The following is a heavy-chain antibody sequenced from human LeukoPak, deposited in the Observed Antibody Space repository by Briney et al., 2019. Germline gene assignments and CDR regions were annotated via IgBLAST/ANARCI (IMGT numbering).Heavy chain of an antibody. J-gene: IGHJ3*02. CDR2: INPNSGGT. Sequence: ASVKVSCKASGYSFTDYFIHWVRQAPGQGLEWMGWINPNSGGTNYAQKFQGRVTMTRDTSISTAYMELTSLTSDDTAVYYCARDGGRVRGAPGDGLNIWGQGTMVTVSS. CDR3: ARDGGRVRGAPGDGLNI. D-gene: IGHD3-10*01. V-gene: IGHV1-2*02. CDR1: GYSFTDYF.